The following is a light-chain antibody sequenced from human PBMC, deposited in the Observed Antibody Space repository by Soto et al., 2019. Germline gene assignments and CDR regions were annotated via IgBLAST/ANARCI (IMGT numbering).Light chain of an antibody. CDR2: EVS. CDR1: SSDVGGYNY. J-gene: IGLJ1*01. CDR3: SSYTSYSTLFYV. Sequence: QSALTQPASVSGSPGQSITISCTGTSSDVGGYNYVSWYQQHPGKAPKLMIYEVSNRPSGVSNRFSGSKSGNTASLTISGLQAEDEADYYCSSYTSYSTLFYVFGTGTKLTVL. V-gene: IGLV2-14*01.